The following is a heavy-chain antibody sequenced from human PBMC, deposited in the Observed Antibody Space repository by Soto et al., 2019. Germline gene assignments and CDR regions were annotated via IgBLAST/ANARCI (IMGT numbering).Heavy chain of an antibody. CDR3: AGHIAVAGTRGFDY. CDR1: GGSISSGHW. J-gene: IGHJ4*02. Sequence: QVELQESGPGLVKTSGALSLTCAVSGGSISSGHWWSWVRQPPGEGLEWIGEIFQSGTTNYNPSVESRVIISMDKSKNQFSLEVISGTAADTAVYFCAGHIAVAGTRGFDYWGQGTLVTVSS. V-gene: IGHV4-4*02. CDR2: IFQSGTT. D-gene: IGHD6-19*01.